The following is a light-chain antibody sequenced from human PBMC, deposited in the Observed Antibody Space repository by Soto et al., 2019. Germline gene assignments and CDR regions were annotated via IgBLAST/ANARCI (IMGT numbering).Light chain of an antibody. CDR1: QSVSSGF. CDR3: QQYGSSPRT. J-gene: IGKJ1*01. Sequence: IVLTQSPGTLSLSPGERATLSCRASQSVSSGFLAWYQQKPGQAPRLLIYSASTRASGIPDRFSGSGSGTEFTLTISRLEPEDFAVYYCQQYGSSPRTLGQGTKVDIK. V-gene: IGKV3-20*01. CDR2: SAS.